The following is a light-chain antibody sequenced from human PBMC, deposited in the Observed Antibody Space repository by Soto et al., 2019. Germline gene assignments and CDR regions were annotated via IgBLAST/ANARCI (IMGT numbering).Light chain of an antibody. Sequence: DIPMNQSPASLSLSVGNRVAITCRASQSISSWLAWYQQKPGKAPKLLIYDASSLESGVPSRFSDSGSGTEFTLTITSLQPDDFATYYCQQANIYPSTFAQGTIVEIK. CDR3: QQANIYPST. V-gene: IGKV1-5*01. CDR2: DAS. J-gene: IGKJ1*01. CDR1: QSISSW.